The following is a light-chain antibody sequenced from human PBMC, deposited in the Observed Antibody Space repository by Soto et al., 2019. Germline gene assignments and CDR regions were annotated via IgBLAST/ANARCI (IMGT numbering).Light chain of an antibody. CDR3: THIYCLPCT. J-gene: IGKJ1*01. CDR2: AAS. V-gene: IGKV1-39*01. Sequence: IQLTQSSSPLSSSVPDRVTCTCRASQSISSYLNWYQQKPGKAPKVLIYAASSLQSGVPSRFSGSGSGTDFTLTISCLQPEDFATYYCTHIYCLPCTFGQGTKVDI. CDR1: QSISSY.